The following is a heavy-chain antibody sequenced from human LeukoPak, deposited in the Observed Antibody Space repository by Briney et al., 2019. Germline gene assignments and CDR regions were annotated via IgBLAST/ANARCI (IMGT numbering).Heavy chain of an antibody. CDR1: GYTFTHYA. V-gene: IGHV1-18*01. J-gene: IGHJ3*02. Sequence: ASVKVSCKASGYTFTHYAIIWVRQAPGQGLEWMGWLSAYDGNTNFAQKLQGRVTLTTDTSTSTAYMELRSLRSDDTAVYYCARDRAIYGVETDAFDIWGEGEMVTVSS. D-gene: IGHD4-17*01. CDR3: ARDRAIYGVETDAFDI. CDR2: LSAYDGNT.